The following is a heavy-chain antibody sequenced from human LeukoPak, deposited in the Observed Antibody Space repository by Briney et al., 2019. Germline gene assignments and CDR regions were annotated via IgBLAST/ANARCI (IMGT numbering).Heavy chain of an antibody. D-gene: IGHD3-22*01. J-gene: IGHJ4*02. CDR3: ATSDYESPLAG. CDR1: GYTLTELS. V-gene: IGHV1-24*01. CDR2: FDPEDGET. Sequence: GASVKVSCKVSGYTLTELSMHWVRQAPGKGLEWMGGFDPEDGETIYAQKFQGRVTMIEDTSTDTAYMELSSLRSEDTAVYYCATSDYESPLAGWGQGTLVTVSS.